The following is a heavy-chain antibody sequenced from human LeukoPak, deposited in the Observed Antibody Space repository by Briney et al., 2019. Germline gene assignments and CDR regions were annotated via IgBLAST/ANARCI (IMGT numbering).Heavy chain of an antibody. Sequence: PGGSLRLSCAASGFTFGDYAMSWFRQAPGKGLEWVGFIRSKAYGGTTEYAASVKGRFTTSRDDSKSIAYLQMNSLKTEDTAVYYCTRDPPRYYFDYWGQGTLVTVSS. D-gene: IGHD3-10*01. CDR2: IRSKAYGGTT. CDR1: GFTFGDYA. V-gene: IGHV3-49*03. CDR3: TRDPPRYYFDY. J-gene: IGHJ4*02.